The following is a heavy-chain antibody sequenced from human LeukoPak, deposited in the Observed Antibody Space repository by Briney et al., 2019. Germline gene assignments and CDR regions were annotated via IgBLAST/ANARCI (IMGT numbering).Heavy chain of an antibody. Sequence: QPGGSLRLSCAASGFIFRDYDMDWVRQAPGKGLEWVANIKQDGSEKYYVDSVKGRFTISRDNAKNSLYLQMNSLRAEDTAVYYCARQLRGGAFDIWGQGTMVTVSS. CDR1: GFIFRDYD. CDR2: IKQDGSEK. J-gene: IGHJ3*02. V-gene: IGHV3-7*01. CDR3: ARQLRGGAFDI. D-gene: IGHD3-10*01.